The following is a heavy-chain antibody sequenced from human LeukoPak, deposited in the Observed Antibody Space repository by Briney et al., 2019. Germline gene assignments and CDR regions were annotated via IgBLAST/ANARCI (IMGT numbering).Heavy chain of an antibody. V-gene: IGHV3-30*04. CDR2: ISYDGNKK. CDR1: GFTFSTYA. D-gene: IGHD2-21*01. Sequence: GRSLRLSCAASGFTFSTYAMHWVRQAPGKGLEWVAVISYDGNKKYYADSVKGRFTISRDNSKNTPYLQMISLRAEDTAVYYCARDQGGDGGFGYWGQGILVTVSS. CDR3: ARDQGGDGGFGY. J-gene: IGHJ4*02.